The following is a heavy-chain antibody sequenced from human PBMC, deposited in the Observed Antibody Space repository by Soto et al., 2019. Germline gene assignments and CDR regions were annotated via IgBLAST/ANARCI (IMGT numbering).Heavy chain of an antibody. J-gene: IGHJ6*02. CDR2: IRSKANSYAT. CDR3: TRARWVIYYYYGMDV. D-gene: IGHD2-21*01. CDR1: GFTFSGSA. V-gene: IGHV3-73*02. Sequence: EVQLVESGGGLVQPGGSLKLSCAASGFTFSGSAMHWVRQSSGKGLEWVGRIRSKANSYATAYAASVKGRFTISRDDSQNTAYLQMNSLKTEDTAVYYCTRARWVIYYYYGMDVWGQGTTVTVSS.